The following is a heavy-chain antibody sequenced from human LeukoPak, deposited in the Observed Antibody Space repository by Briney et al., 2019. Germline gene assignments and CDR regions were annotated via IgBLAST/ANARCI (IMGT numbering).Heavy chain of an antibody. CDR3: ARERAVAGFTPLSY. Sequence: GGSLRLSCAASGFTFSSYAMSWVRQAPGKGLEWVSSISTSSSYIYYADSVRGRFTISRDNAKNSLYLKMNSLRAEDTAVYYCARERAVAGFTPLSYWGQGTLVTVSS. D-gene: IGHD6-19*01. CDR1: GFTFSSYA. V-gene: IGHV3-21*01. J-gene: IGHJ4*02. CDR2: ISTSSSYI.